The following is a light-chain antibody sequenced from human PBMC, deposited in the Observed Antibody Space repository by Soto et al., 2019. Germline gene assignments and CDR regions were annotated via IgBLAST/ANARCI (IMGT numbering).Light chain of an antibody. CDR1: NSDVGSYNF. Sequence: QSALTQPRSVSGSPGQSVTISCTGTNSDVGSYNFVSWFQHHPGKVPKLIIYDVSERPSGVPDRFSGSKSGNSASLTISGLHTEDEADYYCCSYAGSLWVFGGGTKLTVL. CDR3: CSYAGSLWV. J-gene: IGLJ3*02. V-gene: IGLV2-11*01. CDR2: DVS.